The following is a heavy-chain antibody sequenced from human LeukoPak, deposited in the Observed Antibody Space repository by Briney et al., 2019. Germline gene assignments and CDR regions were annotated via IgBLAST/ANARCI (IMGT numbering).Heavy chain of an antibody. CDR2: ISAYNGNT. CDR3: ARDQSGPNPTVTNFDY. V-gene: IGHV1-18*01. CDR1: GYTFTSYG. J-gene: IGHJ4*02. D-gene: IGHD4-17*01. Sequence: GASVKVSCKASGYTFTSYGISWVRQAPGQGLEWMGCISAYNGNTNYAQKLQGRVTMTTDTSTSTAYMELRSLRSDDTAVYYCARDQSGPNPTVTNFDYWGQGTLVTVSS.